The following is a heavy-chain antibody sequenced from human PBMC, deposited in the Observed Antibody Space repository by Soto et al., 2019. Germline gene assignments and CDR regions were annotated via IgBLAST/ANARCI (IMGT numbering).Heavy chain of an antibody. CDR1: GCTFANNV. J-gene: IGHJ5*02. CDR3: SLYCGEYSGLGPS. CDR2: SSAVNGNT. V-gene: IGHV1-3*01. Sequence: ASVKVSCKASGCTFANNVIHWVRQAPGQNLEWMGWSSAVNGNTKYSQRFQGRVTFTSDTSASTAYMELSSLRSEDTAVFYCSLYCGEYSGLGPSWGRGSLVTVSA. D-gene: IGHD2-21*01.